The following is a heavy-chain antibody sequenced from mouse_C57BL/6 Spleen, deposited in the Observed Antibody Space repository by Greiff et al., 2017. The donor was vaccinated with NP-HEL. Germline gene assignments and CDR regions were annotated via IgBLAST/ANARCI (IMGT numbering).Heavy chain of an antibody. CDR3: ARDDYYAVDSHYYAMDY. D-gene: IGHD1-1*01. J-gene: IGHJ4*01. V-gene: IGHV1-53*01. CDR1: GYTFTSYW. Sequence: QVQLQQSGTELVKPGASVKLSCKASGYTFTSYWMHWVKQRPGQGLEWIGNINPSNGGTNYNEKFKSKATLTVDKSSSTAYMQLSSLTSEDSAVYYCARDDYYAVDSHYYAMDYWGQGTSVTVSS. CDR2: INPSNGGT.